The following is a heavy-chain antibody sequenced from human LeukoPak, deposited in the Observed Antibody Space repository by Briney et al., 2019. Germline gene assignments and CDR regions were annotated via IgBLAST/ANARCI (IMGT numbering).Heavy chain of an antibody. CDR1: GFTVSSNY. CDR3: ARGGSHFYFDY. J-gene: IGHJ4*02. CDR2: IYSGGST. Sequence: PGGSLRLSCAASGFTVSSNYISWVRQAPGKGLEWVSVIYSGGSTYYADSVKGRFTISRDNSKNTLYLQMNSLRAEDTAVYYCARGGSHFYFDYWGQGTLVTVSS. D-gene: IGHD1-26*01. V-gene: IGHV3-53*01.